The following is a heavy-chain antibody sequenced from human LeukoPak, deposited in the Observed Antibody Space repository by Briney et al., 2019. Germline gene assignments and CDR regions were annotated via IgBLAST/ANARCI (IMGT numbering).Heavy chain of an antibody. V-gene: IGHV3-53*01. Sequence: PGGSLRLSCAASGFTVSSNYMSWVRQAPGRGLEWVSVIYSGDSTYYADSVKGRFTISRDNSKNTLYLQMNSLRAEDTAVYYCARGYSGYDFHCYYYMDVWGKGTTVTVSS. CDR2: IYSGDST. CDR1: GFTVSSNY. CDR3: ARGYSGYDFHCYYYMDV. D-gene: IGHD5-12*01. J-gene: IGHJ6*03.